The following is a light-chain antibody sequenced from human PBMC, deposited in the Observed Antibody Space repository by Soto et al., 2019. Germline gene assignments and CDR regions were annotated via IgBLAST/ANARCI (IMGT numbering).Light chain of an antibody. J-gene: IGLJ1*01. Sequence: QSVLTQPASVSGSPGQSITISCTGTGSDVGSYNYVSWYQQHPGKAPNLIIFEVSNRPSGVSDRFSGSKSGNTASLTISGLQAEDEADYYCSSYTSISSLGVFGTGTKLTVL. CDR1: GSDVGSYNY. V-gene: IGLV2-14*01. CDR3: SSYTSISSLGV. CDR2: EVS.